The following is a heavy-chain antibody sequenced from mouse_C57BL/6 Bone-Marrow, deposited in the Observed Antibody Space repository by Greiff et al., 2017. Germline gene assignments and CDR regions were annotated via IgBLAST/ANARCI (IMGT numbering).Heavy chain of an antibody. D-gene: IGHD2-3*01. V-gene: IGHV1-64*01. CDR1: GYTFTSYW. CDR2: IHPNSGST. Sequence: VQLQQSGAELVKPGASVKLSCKASGYTFTSYWMHWVKQRPGQGLEWIGMIHPNSGSTNYNEKFKSKATLTVDKSSSTAYMQLSSLTSEDSAVYYCARVGPGWLLPHYFDYWGQGTTLTVSS. J-gene: IGHJ2*01. CDR3: ARVGPGWLLPHYFDY.